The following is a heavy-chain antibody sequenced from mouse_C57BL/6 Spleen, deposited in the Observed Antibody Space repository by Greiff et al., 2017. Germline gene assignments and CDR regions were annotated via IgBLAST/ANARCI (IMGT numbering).Heavy chain of an antibody. CDR1: GYTFTSYW. V-gene: IGHV1-61*01. Sequence: QVQLQQPGAELVRPGSSVKLSCKASGYTFTSYWMDWVKQRPGQGLEWIGNIYPSDSETHYNQKFKDKATLTVDKSSSTAYMQLSSLTSEDSAVYYWASRASYYSNCVRAMDYWGQGTSVTVSS. CDR3: ASRASYYSNCVRAMDY. CDR2: IYPSDSET. J-gene: IGHJ4*01. D-gene: IGHD2-5*01.